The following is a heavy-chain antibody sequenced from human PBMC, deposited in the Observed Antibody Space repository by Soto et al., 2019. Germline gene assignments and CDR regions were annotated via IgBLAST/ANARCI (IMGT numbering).Heavy chain of an antibody. CDR3: ARHGSRDYPYYYDSKGVGYFDY. CDR2: IYYSGST. Sequence: QVQLQESGPGLVKPSQTLSLTCTVSGGSISSGGYYWSWIRQHPGKGLEWIGYIYYSGSTYYNPSLKSRVTISVDTSKNQFSLKLSSVTAADTAVYYCARHGSRDYPYYYDSKGVGYFDYWGQGTLVTVSS. J-gene: IGHJ4*02. D-gene: IGHD3-22*01. V-gene: IGHV4-31*03. CDR1: GGSISSGGYY.